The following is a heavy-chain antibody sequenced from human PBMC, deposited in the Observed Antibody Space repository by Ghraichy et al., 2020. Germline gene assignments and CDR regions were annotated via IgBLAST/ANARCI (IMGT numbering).Heavy chain of an antibody. D-gene: IGHD4/OR15-4a*01. J-gene: IGHJ4*02. CDR3: ARGEGFYGAFDY. V-gene: IGHV3-23*01. CDR1: GFTFSSYA. CDR2: ISGSGGST. Sequence: GGSLRLSCAASGFTFSSYAMSWVRQAPGKGLEWVSSISGSGGSTYYAGSVKGRFTISRDNSKSTLYLQMNSLRAEDTAVYYCARGEGFYGAFDYWGQGTLVTVSS.